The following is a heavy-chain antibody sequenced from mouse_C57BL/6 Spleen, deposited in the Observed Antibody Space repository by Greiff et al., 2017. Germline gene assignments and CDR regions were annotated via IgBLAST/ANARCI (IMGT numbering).Heavy chain of an antibody. D-gene: IGHD2-3*01. Sequence: QVQLQQSGPELVKPGASVKISCKASGYAFSSSWMNWVKQRPGKGLEWIGRIYPGDGDTNYNGKFKGKATLTADKSSSTAYMQLSSLTSEDSAVYFCARLEGDGYPFAYWGQGTLVTVSA. J-gene: IGHJ3*01. CDR3: ARLEGDGYPFAY. CDR2: IYPGDGDT. V-gene: IGHV1-82*01. CDR1: GYAFSSSW.